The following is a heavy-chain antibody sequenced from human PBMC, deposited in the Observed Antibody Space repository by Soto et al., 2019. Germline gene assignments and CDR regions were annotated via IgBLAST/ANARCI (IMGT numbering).Heavy chain of an antibody. CDR2: IIPIFGTA. D-gene: IGHD3-22*01. J-gene: IGHJ6*02. CDR3: ARSEHIVVVWSYYYYGMDV. V-gene: IGHV1-69*01. CDR1: GGTFGSFA. Sequence: SVKVSCKASGGTFGSFAIRWVRQAPGQGLEWMGGIIPIFGTANYAQKFQGRVTITADESTSTAYMELSSLRSEDTAVYYCARSEHIVVVWSYYYYGMDVWGQGTKVIVSS.